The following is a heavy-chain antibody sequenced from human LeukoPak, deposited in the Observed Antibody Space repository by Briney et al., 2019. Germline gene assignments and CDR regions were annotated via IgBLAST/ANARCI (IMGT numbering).Heavy chain of an antibody. CDR1: GGSITTSDFD. J-gene: IGHJ4*02. CDR2: ISSSGKA. V-gene: IGHV4-39*01. D-gene: IGHD1-26*01. CDR3: ARFKGGTGFDY. Sequence: SETLSLTCTVSGGSITTSDFDWAWIRQPPGQGFEWIASISSSGKAYYYPSLMSRVTISVDTSKNQFSLDVTSVTAADTGLFYCARFKGGTGFDYWGRGILVIVS.